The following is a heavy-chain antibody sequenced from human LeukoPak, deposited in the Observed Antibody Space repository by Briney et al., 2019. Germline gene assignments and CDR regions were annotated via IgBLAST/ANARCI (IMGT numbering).Heavy chain of an antibody. CDR1: GGSISSGDYY. Sequence: PSETLSLTCTVSGGSISSGDYYWSWIRQPPGKGLEWIGYIYYSGSTYYNPSLKSRVTISVDTSKNQFSLKLSSVTAADTAVYYCARGAYYDILTGYYGMDVWGQGTTVTVSS. CDR3: ARGAYYDILTGYYGMDV. D-gene: IGHD3-9*01. CDR2: IYYSGST. V-gene: IGHV4-30-4*01. J-gene: IGHJ6*02.